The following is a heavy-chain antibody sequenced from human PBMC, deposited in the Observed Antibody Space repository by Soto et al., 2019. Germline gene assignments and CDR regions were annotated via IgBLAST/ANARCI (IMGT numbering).Heavy chain of an antibody. CDR2: IIPKFGTT. D-gene: IGHD6-19*01. Sequence: QVQLVQSGAEVKKPGSSVKVSCKVSGGTFSTYPINWVRQAPGQGLEFMGGIIPKFGTTNYAQKFRGTVTITADESTSTAYMELNNLRSEDTAVYDCASRASNSTGWYIWFDPWGQGTLVTVSS. CDR3: ASRASNSTGWYIWFDP. V-gene: IGHV1-69*01. J-gene: IGHJ5*02. CDR1: GGTFSTYP.